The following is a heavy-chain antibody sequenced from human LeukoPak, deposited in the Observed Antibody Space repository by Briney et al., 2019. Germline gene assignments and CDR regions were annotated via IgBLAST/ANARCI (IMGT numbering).Heavy chain of an antibody. Sequence: SGPTLVNPTQTLTLTCTFSGFSLSTSGVGVGWIRQPPVKALEWLALIYWDDDKRYSPSLKRRLTITKDTSKNQVVLTMTNMDPVDTATYYCAHRPPSGRVVLKATGWLDYWGQGTLVTVSS. CDR1: GFSLSTSGVG. CDR3: AHRPPSGRVVLKATGWLDY. CDR2: IYWDDDK. V-gene: IGHV2-5*02. D-gene: IGHD3-16*01. J-gene: IGHJ4*02.